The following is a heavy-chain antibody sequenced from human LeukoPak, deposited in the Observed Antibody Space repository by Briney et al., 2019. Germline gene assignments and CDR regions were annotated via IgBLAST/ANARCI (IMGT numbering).Heavy chain of an antibody. J-gene: IGHJ4*02. D-gene: IGHD2-8*01. CDR1: GGSISSYF. CDR2: FFYSGST. Sequence: SETLSLTCTVSGGSISSYFWSWIRQPPGKGLEWIGYFFYSGSTNYNPSLKSRVTISVDTSKNQFSLKLTSVTAADTAVYYCARGICPNGVCSFHPFDYWGQGTLVTVSS. V-gene: IGHV4-59*01. CDR3: ARGICPNGVCSFHPFDY.